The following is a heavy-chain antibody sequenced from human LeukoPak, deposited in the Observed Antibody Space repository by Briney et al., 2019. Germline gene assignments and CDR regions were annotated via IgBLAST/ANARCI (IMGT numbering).Heavy chain of an antibody. CDR2: IYYSGST. J-gene: IGHJ4*02. V-gene: IGHV4-39*01. CDR1: GDSISTSSYY. D-gene: IGHD3-22*01. Sequence: PSETLSLTCTVSGDSISTSSYYWGWIRQPPGKGLEWLGSIYYSGSTYYNPSLKSRATISVDTSKNQFSLNLYSVTAADTAVFYCARSYYYDYRQIDYWGQGTLVTVSS. CDR3: ARSYYYDYRQIDY.